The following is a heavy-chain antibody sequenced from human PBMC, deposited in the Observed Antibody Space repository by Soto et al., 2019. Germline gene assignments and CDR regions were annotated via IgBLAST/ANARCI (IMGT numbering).Heavy chain of an antibody. J-gene: IGHJ3*02. V-gene: IGHV4-30-4*01. D-gene: IGHD3-16*02. CDR1: GGSISSDNYY. CDR3: AGYTVISNAFDI. Sequence: PSETLSLTCTVSGGSISSDNYYWCWIRQPPGKGLEWIGYIFYSGSTYYNPSLKSRVIISVDTSKNQLSLKLSSVTAADTAVYYCAGYTVISNAFDIWGQGTMVTVSS. CDR2: IFYSGST.